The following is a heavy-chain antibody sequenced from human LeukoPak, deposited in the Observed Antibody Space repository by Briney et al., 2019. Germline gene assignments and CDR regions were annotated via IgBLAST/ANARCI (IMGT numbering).Heavy chain of an antibody. CDR3: AREIFVDTAMVIFDY. V-gene: IGHV1-2*02. CDR2: INPNSGGT. Sequence: ASVKVSCKASGYTFTGYYMHWVRQAPGQGLEWMGWINPNSGGTNYAQKFQGRVTMTRDTSISTAYMELSRLRSDDTAAYYCAREIFVDTAMVIFDYWGQGTLVTVSS. J-gene: IGHJ4*02. D-gene: IGHD5-18*01. CDR1: GYTFTGYY.